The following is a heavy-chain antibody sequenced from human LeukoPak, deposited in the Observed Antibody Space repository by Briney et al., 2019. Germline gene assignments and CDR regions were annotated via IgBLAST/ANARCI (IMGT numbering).Heavy chain of an antibody. J-gene: IGHJ4*02. CDR2: IYYSGNT. V-gene: IGHV4-39*01. D-gene: IGHD5-18*01. CDR3: ASNLYSYGFDY. CDR1: GGSISSSSYY. Sequence: SETLSLTCTVSGGSISSSSYYWGCIRQPPGKGLEWIGSIYYSGNTYYNPSLKSRLTISVDTSKNQFSLKLSSVTAADTAVYYCASNLYSYGFDYWGQGTLVTVSS.